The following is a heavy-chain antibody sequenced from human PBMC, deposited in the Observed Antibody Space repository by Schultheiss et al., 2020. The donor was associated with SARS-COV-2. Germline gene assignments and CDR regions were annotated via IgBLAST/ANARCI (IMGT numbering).Heavy chain of an antibody. CDR1: GGSISSSSYY. V-gene: IGHV4-39*01. J-gene: IGHJ6*03. Sequence: SETLSLTCTVSGGSISSSSYYWGWIRQPPGKGLEWIGSIYYSGSTYYNPSLKSRVTISVDTSKNQFSLKLSSVTAADTAVYYCARGTHDYRNSKSLRLYYYYYMDVWGKGTTVTVSS. D-gene: IGHD4-11*01. CDR2: IYYSGST. CDR3: ARGTHDYRNSKSLRLYYYYYMDV.